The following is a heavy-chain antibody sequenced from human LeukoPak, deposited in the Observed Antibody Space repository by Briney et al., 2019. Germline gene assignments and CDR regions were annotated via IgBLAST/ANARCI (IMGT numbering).Heavy chain of an antibody. Sequence: AASVKVSCKASGGTFSSYAISWVRQAPGQGLEWMGGIIPIFGTANYAQKFQGRVTITADESTSTAYMELSSLRSEDTAVYYCARGPGGVFEWLFYAFDIWGQGTMVTVSS. V-gene: IGHV1-69*01. J-gene: IGHJ3*02. CDR1: GGTFSSYA. D-gene: IGHD3-3*01. CDR3: ARGPGGVFEWLFYAFDI. CDR2: IIPIFGTA.